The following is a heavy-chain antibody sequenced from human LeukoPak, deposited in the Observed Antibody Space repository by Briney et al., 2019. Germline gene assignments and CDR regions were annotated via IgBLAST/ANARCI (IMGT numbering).Heavy chain of an antibody. CDR3: AKGAGLSGSWPFDY. J-gene: IGHJ4*02. Sequence: GGSLRLSCVGSGFTFRSHAMSWVRQAPEKGLEFVSGIYENGGTTYYADSVKGRFSISRDNSKNTLYLQMDSLRGEDTAVYYCAKGAGLSGSWPFDYWGQGTLVTVSS. CDR1: GFTFRSHA. D-gene: IGHD6-25*01. CDR2: IYENGGTT. V-gene: IGHV3-23*01.